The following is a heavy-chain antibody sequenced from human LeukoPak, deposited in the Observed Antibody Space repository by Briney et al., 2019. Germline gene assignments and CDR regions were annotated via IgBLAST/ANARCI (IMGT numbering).Heavy chain of an antibody. Sequence: GGSLRLSCAASGFTFSSYSMNWVRQAPGKGLEWVSSISSSSSYIYYADSVKGRFTISRDNSKNTLYLQMNSLRAEDTAVYYCAREDHSNYNYWGQGTLVTVSS. V-gene: IGHV3-21*01. CDR2: ISSSSSYI. D-gene: IGHD4-11*01. J-gene: IGHJ4*02. CDR1: GFTFSSYS. CDR3: AREDHSNYNY.